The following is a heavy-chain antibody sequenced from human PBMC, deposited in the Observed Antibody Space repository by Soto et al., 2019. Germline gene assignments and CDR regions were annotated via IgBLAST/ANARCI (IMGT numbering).Heavy chain of an antibody. J-gene: IGHJ4*02. CDR2: IKTRTDGGTT. V-gene: IGHV3-15*01. CDR3: ATIRWYTYYFDY. CDR1: RFTFSNAW. Sequence: GSLRLSCAASRFTFSNAWMSWVRQAPGKGLEWVGRIKTRTDGGTTDYAAPVKGRFTISRDDSKDTLYLQMDSLKTEDTAVYYCATIRWYTYYFDYWGQGTLVTVSS. D-gene: IGHD2-15*01.